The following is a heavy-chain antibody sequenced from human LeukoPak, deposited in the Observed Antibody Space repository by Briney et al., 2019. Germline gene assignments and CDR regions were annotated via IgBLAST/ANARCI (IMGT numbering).Heavy chain of an antibody. D-gene: IGHD3-10*01. J-gene: IGHJ5*02. Sequence: PSEALSLTCAVSGYSISSGYYWGWIRQPPGKGLEWIGSIYHSGSTYYNPSLKSRVTISVDTSKNQFSLKLSSVTAADPAVYYCARPYGSGSYYSWFDPWGQGTLVTVSS. V-gene: IGHV4-38-2*01. CDR3: ARPYGSGSYYSWFDP. CDR2: IYHSGST. CDR1: GYSISSGYY.